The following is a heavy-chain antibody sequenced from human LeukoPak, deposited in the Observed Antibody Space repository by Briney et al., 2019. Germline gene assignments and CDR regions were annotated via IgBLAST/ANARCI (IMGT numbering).Heavy chain of an antibody. J-gene: IGHJ6*03. Sequence: SVKVSCKASGYTFTSYGISWVRQAPGQGLEWMGGIIPIFGTANYAQKFQGRVTITADKSTSTAYMELSSLRSEDTAVYYCARVGGSSNPTYYYYYYMDVWGKGTTVTVSS. V-gene: IGHV1-69*06. CDR3: ARVGGSSNPTYYYYYYMDV. CDR1: GYTFTSYG. CDR2: IIPIFGTA. D-gene: IGHD6-6*01.